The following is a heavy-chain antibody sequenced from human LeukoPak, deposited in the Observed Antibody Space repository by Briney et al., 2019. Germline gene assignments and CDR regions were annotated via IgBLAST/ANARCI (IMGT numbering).Heavy chain of an antibody. D-gene: IGHD2-2*01. V-gene: IGHV3-23*01. CDR2: MSSSGGST. J-gene: IGHJ4*02. CDR1: GFTFSSYA. Sequence: GASLRLSCAASGFTFSSYAMSWVRQAPGKGLEWVSAMSSSGGSTYYADSVKGRFTISRDNSKNTLYLQMNSLRAEDTAVYYCAKDLDCSSTSCYPDYWGQGTLVTVSS. CDR3: AKDLDCSSTSCYPDY.